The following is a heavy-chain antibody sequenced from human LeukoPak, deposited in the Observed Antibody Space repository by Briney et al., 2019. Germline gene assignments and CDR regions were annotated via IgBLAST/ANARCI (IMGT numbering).Heavy chain of an antibody. CDR3: ASDCCTGYNYYFYGMDV. V-gene: IGHV3-9*01. J-gene: IGHJ6*02. CDR1: GFTFDDYV. CDR2: ISRDSANI. Sequence: GGSLRLSCAASGFTFDDYVMNWVRQAPGRGLEWVSGISRDSANIGYADSVKGRFTISRDNAKNSLYLQMNSLTTEDTALYYCASDCCTGYNYYFYGMDVWGRGTTVTVSS. D-gene: IGHD5-24*01.